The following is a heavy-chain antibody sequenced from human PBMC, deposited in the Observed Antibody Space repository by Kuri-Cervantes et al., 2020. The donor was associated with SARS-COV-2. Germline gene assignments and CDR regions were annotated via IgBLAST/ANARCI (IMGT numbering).Heavy chain of an antibody. J-gene: IGHJ5*02. CDR2: ISSSSSYI. V-gene: IGHV3-21*01. CDR1: GFTFSSYS. CDR3: ARDLDMITFGGVMA. D-gene: IGHD3-16*01. Sequence: LSLTCAASGFTFSSYSMNWVRQAPGKGLEWVSSISSSSSYIYYADSVKGRFTISRDNAQNSLYLQMNSLRAEDTAVYYCARDLDMITFGGVMAWGQGTLVTVSS.